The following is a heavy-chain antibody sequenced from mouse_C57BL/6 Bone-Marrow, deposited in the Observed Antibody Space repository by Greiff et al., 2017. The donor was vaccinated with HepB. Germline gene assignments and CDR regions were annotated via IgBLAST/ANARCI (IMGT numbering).Heavy chain of an antibody. J-gene: IGHJ3*01. CDR3: ARRGAGYYDWFAY. V-gene: IGHV1-7*01. CDR1: GYTFTSYW. D-gene: IGHD2-4*01. Sequence: VMLVESGAELAKPGASVKLSCKASGYTFTSYWMHWVKQRPGQGLEWIGYINPSSGYTKYNQKFKDKATLTADKSSSTAYMQLSSLTYEDSAVYYCARRGAGYYDWFAYWGQGTLVTVSA. CDR2: INPSSGYT.